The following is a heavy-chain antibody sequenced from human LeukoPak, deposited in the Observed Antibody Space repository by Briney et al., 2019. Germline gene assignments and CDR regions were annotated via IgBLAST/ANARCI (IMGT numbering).Heavy chain of an antibody. J-gene: IGHJ4*02. Sequence: SETLSLTCTVSGGSISSSSYYWGWIRQPPGKGLEWIGSIYYSGSTYYNPSLKSRVTISVDTSKNQFSLKLSSVTAADTAVYYCASSLDGNRDWIFFDYWGQGTLVTVSS. D-gene: IGHD3-3*01. V-gene: IGHV4-39*07. CDR1: GGSISSSSYY. CDR2: IYYSGST. CDR3: ASSLDGNRDWIFFDY.